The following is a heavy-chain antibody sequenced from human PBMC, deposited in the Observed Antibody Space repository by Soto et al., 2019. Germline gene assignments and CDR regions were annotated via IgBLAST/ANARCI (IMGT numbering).Heavy chain of an antibody. V-gene: IGHV6-1*01. CDR1: GDSVSSNSAA. CDR3: AETTWPQWYYMDF. J-gene: IGHJ6*03. D-gene: IGHD1-7*01. Sequence: PSQTLSLTCAISGDSVSSNSAAWNWIRLSPSRGLEWLARTYYRSRWYNDYAVSVRSRITVNPDTSKNQFSLQLTSVPPEDTAVYYCAETTWPQWYYMDFWGKGTTDIASS. CDR2: TYYRSRWYN.